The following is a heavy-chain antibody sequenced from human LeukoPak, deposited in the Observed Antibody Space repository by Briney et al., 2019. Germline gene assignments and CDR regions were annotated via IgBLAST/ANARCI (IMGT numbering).Heavy chain of an antibody. Sequence: PSETLSLTCTVSGGSISSYYWSWIRQPPGKGLEWIGYIYYSGSTNYNPSLKSRVTISVDTSKNQFSLKLSSVTAADTAVYYCARGLLDYDSSGYAFGIWGQGTMVTVSS. CDR3: ARGLLDYDSSGYAFGI. V-gene: IGHV4-59*01. CDR1: GGSISSYY. D-gene: IGHD3-22*01. J-gene: IGHJ3*02. CDR2: IYYSGST.